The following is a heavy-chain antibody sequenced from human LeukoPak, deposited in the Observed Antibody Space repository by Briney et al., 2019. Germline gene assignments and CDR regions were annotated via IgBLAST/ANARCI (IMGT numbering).Heavy chain of an antibody. Sequence: ASVKVSCKASGYTFTGYYMHWVRQAPGQGLEWMGWINPNSGGTNYAQKFQGRVTMTRDTSISTAYMELSRLRSDDTAVYYCARGGSFVLMVYALFDYWGQGTLVTVSS. CDR2: INPNSGGT. J-gene: IGHJ4*02. CDR3: ARGGSFVLMVYALFDY. D-gene: IGHD2-8*01. CDR1: GYTFTGYY. V-gene: IGHV1-2*02.